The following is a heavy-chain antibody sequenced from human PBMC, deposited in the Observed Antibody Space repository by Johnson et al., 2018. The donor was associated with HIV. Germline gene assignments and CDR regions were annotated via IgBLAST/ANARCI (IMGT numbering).Heavy chain of an antibody. D-gene: IGHD6-13*01. CDR1: GFTVSYNY. CDR3: AREQLVLGSFRSDAFDI. J-gene: IGHJ3*02. CDR2: IYSDSDT. V-gene: IGHV3-66*01. Sequence: VQLVESGGGVVRPGGSLRLSCAASGFTVSYNYMNWVRQAPGKGLEWVSIIYSDSDTYYADSVTGRLTISRDNSKNTLYLQMNSLRAEDTAVYYCAREQLVLGSFRSDAFDIWGQGTMVTVSS.